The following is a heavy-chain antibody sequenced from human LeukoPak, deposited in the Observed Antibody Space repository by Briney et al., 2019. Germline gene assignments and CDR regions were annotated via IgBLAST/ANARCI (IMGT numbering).Heavy chain of an antibody. CDR1: GFTFTSYW. V-gene: IGHV3-74*01. Sequence: PGGSLRLSCATSGFTFTSYWMHWVRQAPGEGLVWVSRVNNDGSGTIYADSVRGRFTISRDNAKNMLYLQMHSLRAEDTAVYYCARVSGYYSNWFDPWGQGTLVTVSS. CDR2: VNNDGSGT. D-gene: IGHD3-22*01. J-gene: IGHJ5*02. CDR3: ARVSGYYSNWFDP.